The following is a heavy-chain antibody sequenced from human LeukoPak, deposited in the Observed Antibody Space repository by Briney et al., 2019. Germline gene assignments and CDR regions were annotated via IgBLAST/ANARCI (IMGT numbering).Heavy chain of an antibody. CDR2: INPNSGGT. J-gene: IGHJ4*02. Sequence: ASVKVSCKASGYTFTGYYIHWVRQAPGQGHEWVGWINPNSGGTNFAQSFQGRVTMTSDTSINTAYMELSSLRSDDTAAYYCARSRSFYDSAGYYDFWGQGTLVTVSS. V-gene: IGHV1-2*02. D-gene: IGHD3-22*01. CDR1: GYTFTGYY. CDR3: ARSRSFYDSAGYYDF.